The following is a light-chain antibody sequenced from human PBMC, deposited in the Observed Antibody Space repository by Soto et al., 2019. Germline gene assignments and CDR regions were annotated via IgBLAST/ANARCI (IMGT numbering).Light chain of an antibody. Sequence: VLMAQSPVTLSVSPGERATLSCRASRSVPGNVAWYQQKAAQAPRLLIFDASTRATGVPARFSGSGSGTEFTLTINSLQPDDSALYFCQHYSSWPEAFGQGTQVDVK. V-gene: IGKV3-15*01. CDR2: DAS. CDR3: QHYSSWPEA. CDR1: RSVPGN. J-gene: IGKJ1*01.